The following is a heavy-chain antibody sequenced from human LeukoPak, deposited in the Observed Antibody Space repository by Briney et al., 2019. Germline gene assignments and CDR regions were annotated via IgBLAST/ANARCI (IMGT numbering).Heavy chain of an antibody. D-gene: IGHD3-3*01. Sequence: GGSLRLSCAASGFTFSSYSMNWVRQAPGKGLEWVSYISSIESTIYYADSVKVRFTISRDNARNSLYLQMNGLRAVDTAVYYCARDLTPDDVWNPSRDALDIWGQGTVVTVSS. CDR3: ARDLTPDDVWNPSRDALDI. CDR2: ISSIESTI. J-gene: IGHJ3*02. V-gene: IGHV3-48*01. CDR1: GFTFSSYS.